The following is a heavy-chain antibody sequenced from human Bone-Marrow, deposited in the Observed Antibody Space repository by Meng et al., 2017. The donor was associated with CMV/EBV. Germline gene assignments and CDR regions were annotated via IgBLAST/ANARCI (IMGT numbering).Heavy chain of an antibody. J-gene: IGHJ4*02. D-gene: IGHD3-22*01. CDR2: ISAYNGNT. V-gene: IGHV1-18*01. CDR1: GYTFTSYG. Sequence: ASVKVSCKASGYTFTSYGISWVRQAPGQGLEWMGWISAYNGNTNYAQKLQGRVTMTTDTSTSTAYMELRSPRSDDTAVYYCARSQPHSSGYIRFDYWGQGTLVTVSS. CDR3: ARSQPHSSGYIRFDY.